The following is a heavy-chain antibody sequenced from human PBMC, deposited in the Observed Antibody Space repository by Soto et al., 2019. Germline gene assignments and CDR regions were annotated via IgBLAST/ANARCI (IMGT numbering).Heavy chain of an antibody. CDR1: GGSIISSSYY. J-gene: IGHJ4*02. CDR2: IYYSGST. Sequence: PSETLSLTCTVSGGSIISSSYYWGWNRQPPGKGLEWIGSIYYSGSTYYNPSLKSRVTISVDTSKNQFSLKLSSVTAADTAVYYCARHPSRSRFDYWGQGTLVTVSS. CDR3: ARHPSRSRFDY. V-gene: IGHV4-39*01.